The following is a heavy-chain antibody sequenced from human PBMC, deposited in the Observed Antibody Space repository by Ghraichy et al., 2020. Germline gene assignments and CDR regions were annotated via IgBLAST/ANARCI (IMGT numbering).Heavy chain of an antibody. Sequence: SETLSLTCEVSGGSFKSYFFSWLRQIPGRGLEWIGDVHATERANYNPSLESRVIMSVDTANSQVALRLSSVTGADTGLYYCARRRRGGQTPHWFDPLGPGTAVTVSA. V-gene: IGHV4-34*01. CDR1: GGSFKSYF. J-gene: IGHJ5*02. CDR2: VHATERA. D-gene: IGHD4-23*01. CDR3: ARRRRGGQTPHWFDP.